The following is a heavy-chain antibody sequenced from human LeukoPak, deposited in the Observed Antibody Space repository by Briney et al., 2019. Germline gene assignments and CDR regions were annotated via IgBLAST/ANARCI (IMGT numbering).Heavy chain of an antibody. V-gene: IGHV4-59*01. CDR3: ARWGSITTARFDN. Sequence: PSETLSLTCTVSGGSISSYYWSWIRQPPGKGLEWIGYIYYSGSTNYNPSLKSRVTISVDTSKNQFSLELSSVTAADTAVYYCARWGSITTARFDNWGQGTLVTVSS. D-gene: IGHD3-16*01. J-gene: IGHJ4*02. CDR2: IYYSGST. CDR1: GGSISSYY.